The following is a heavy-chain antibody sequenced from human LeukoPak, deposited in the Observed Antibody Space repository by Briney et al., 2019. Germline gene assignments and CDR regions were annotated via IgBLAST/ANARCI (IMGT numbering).Heavy chain of an antibody. J-gene: IGHJ2*01. CDR3: ATVYWYFDL. Sequence: PGGSLRLSCAAAGFTFKNNWMSWVRQAPGKGLGWVGLIRSQVDGGTPDYAAPVKGRFTISRDDSKNTLYLQMSSLKTEDTAVYYCATVYWYFDLWGLGTLGSVSA. CDR1: GFTFKNNW. CDR2: IRSQVDGGTP. V-gene: IGHV3-15*01.